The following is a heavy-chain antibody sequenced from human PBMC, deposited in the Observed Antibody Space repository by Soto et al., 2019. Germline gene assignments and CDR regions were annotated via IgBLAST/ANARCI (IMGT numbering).Heavy chain of an antibody. Sequence: QVQLQESGPGLVKPSQTLALSCTVSGDSISRGGYYWNWIRQHPRKGLEWIGYIYHSGSTNYNPSLKSRVTISVDPSKSQLSLELTNVTAADTAVYYCVRDEAGAYGLGWFSPWGQGILVTVSS. CDR2: IYHSGST. CDR1: GDSISRGGYY. J-gene: IGHJ5*02. D-gene: IGHD2-21*01. CDR3: VRDEAGAYGLGWFSP. V-gene: IGHV4-31*03.